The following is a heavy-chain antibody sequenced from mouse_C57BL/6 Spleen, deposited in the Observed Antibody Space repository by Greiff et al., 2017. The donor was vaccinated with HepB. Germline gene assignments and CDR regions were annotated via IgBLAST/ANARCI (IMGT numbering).Heavy chain of an antibody. D-gene: IGHD2-1*01. CDR1: GYTFTSYW. CDR3: ARDGNYGGY. Sequence: VQLQQPGAELVKPGASVKMSCKASGYTFTSYWITWVKQRPGQGLEWIGDIYPGSGSTNYNEKFKSKATLTVATSSSTAYMQLSSLTSEDSAVYYCARDGNYGGYWGQGTTLTVSS. CDR2: IYPGSGST. V-gene: IGHV1-55*01. J-gene: IGHJ2*01.